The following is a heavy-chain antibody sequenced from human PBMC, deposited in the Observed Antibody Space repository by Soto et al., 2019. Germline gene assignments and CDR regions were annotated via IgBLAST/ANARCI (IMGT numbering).Heavy chain of an antibody. J-gene: IGHJ3*01. D-gene: IGHD2-21*02. CDR2: IHSDGSST. Sequence: EVQLVESEGGLVQPGGSLRLSCAASGFTFSYYWMHWVRQAPGQGLVWVSRIHSDGSSTTYADSVKGRFTISRDNAKNTLYLQMSSLRAEETAVYDCARGDRGAFDLWGQGTMVTVSS. CDR1: GFTFSYYW. V-gene: IGHV3-74*01. CDR3: ARGDRGAFDL.